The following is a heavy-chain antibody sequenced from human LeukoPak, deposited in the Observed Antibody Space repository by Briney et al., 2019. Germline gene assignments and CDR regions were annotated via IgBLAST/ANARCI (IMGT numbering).Heavy chain of an antibody. V-gene: IGHV4-30-4*01. CDR2: IYSSGNT. CDR3: VRGKRVGLDAFDF. J-gene: IGHJ3*01. Sequence: SETLSLTCTVSGDSISSGYSYWSWIRQPPGKGLEWIGYIYSSGNTYYNPSLKSLITMSVDTSKNQFSLKLTSVTAADTAVYYCVRGKRVGLDAFDFWGHGTMVTVSP. CDR1: GDSISSGYSY.